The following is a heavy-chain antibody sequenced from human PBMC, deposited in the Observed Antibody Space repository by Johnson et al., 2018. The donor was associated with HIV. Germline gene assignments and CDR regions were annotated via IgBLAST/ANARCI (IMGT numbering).Heavy chain of an antibody. CDR2: IKHDGSDK. Sequence: VQLVESGGGLVQPGGSLRLSCAASGFTFSSYWMSWVRQAPGKGLEWVANIKHDGSDKYYVDSVKDRFTISRDNAKNSLYLQMTSLRAEDAAVYYCAGGSGRLTAFDIWGQGTMVTVSS. V-gene: IGHV3-7*05. D-gene: IGHD6-25*01. J-gene: IGHJ3*02. CDR1: GFTFSSYW. CDR3: AGGSGRLTAFDI.